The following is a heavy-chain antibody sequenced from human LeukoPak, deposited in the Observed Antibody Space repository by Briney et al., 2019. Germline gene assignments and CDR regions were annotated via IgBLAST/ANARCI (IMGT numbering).Heavy chain of an antibody. V-gene: IGHV3-33*01. Sequence: PGGSLRLSCAASGYTFSSHGMYWVRQAPGKGLEWVALIWYDGSQKHYADSVKGRFTISRDNSKNTLSLQMDSLRAEDTAVYFCARLYSSGWADYWGQGTLVTVSS. D-gene: IGHD6-19*01. CDR3: ARLYSSGWADY. CDR1: GYTFSSHG. J-gene: IGHJ4*02. CDR2: IWYDGSQK.